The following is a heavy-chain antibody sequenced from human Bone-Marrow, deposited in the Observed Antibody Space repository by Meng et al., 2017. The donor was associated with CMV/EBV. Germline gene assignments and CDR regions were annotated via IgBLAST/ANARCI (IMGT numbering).Heavy chain of an antibody. CDR3: ARAHCSSTSCLWDFDY. CDR1: GYTFTGYY. Sequence: ASVKVSCKASGYTFTGYYMHWVRQAPGQGLEWMGWINPNSGGTNYAQKFQGRVTMTRDTSISTAYMELSRLRSDDTAVYYCARAHCSSTSCLWDFDYWGQGTLVTSPQ. D-gene: IGHD2-2*01. CDR2: INPNSGGT. J-gene: IGHJ4*02. V-gene: IGHV1-2*02.